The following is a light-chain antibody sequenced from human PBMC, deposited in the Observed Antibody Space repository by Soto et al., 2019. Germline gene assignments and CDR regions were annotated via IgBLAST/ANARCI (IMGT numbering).Light chain of an antibody. CDR3: QHVSSYSGT. Sequence: DIQMTQSPSTLSASVGDTVTITCRASQSTSSWLAWYQHKPGKAPKLLIYKASSLESGVPSRFSGRGSGTEFILTISSLQPDDFATYYCQHVSSYSGTFGQGTKVEIK. CDR2: KAS. J-gene: IGKJ1*01. V-gene: IGKV1-5*03. CDR1: QSTSSW.